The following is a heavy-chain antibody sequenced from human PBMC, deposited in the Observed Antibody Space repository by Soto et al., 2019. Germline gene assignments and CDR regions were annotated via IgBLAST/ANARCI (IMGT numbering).Heavy chain of an antibody. Sequence: PSETLSLTCTVSGDSISSSSYYWGWIRQPPGKGLEWIGSIYYSGSTYYNPSLKSRVTISVDTSKTHFSLKLSSVTAADTAVYYCARHPRYFSYYHYMDVWGKGTTVTVSS. CDR2: IYYSGST. D-gene: IGHD3-9*01. V-gene: IGHV4-39*01. CDR3: ARHPRYFSYYHYMDV. CDR1: GDSISSSSYY. J-gene: IGHJ6*03.